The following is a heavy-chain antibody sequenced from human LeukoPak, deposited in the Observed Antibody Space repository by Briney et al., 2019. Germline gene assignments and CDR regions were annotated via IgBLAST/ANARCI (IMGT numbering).Heavy chain of an antibody. V-gene: IGHV4-4*07. J-gene: IGHJ4*02. D-gene: IGHD1-14*01. CDR2: VYNSGTT. CDR3: ARQSPWYVTDC. CDR1: GASISSYF. Sequence: SETLSLTCTVSGASISSYFWNWIRQPAGKGLEWIGRVYNSGTTNYNPSLKSRVTMSVDTSKNQFSLKLSSVTAADTAVYFCARQSPWYVTDCWGQGTLVTVSS.